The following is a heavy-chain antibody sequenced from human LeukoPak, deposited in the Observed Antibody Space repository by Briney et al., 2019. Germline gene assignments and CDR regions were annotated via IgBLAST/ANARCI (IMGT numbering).Heavy chain of an antibody. CDR3: ARLRVQQLASSYYMDV. D-gene: IGHD6-13*01. V-gene: IGHV4-39*01. CDR1: GDSVTTTNFY. CDR2: LYYGVNT. Sequence: PSETLSLTCTVSGDSVTTTNFYWDWIRQAPGKGLEWIGSLYYGVNTYYKPSLKSRVTISVDTSLNQFSLILTSVTAADTGVYYCARLRVQQLASSYYMDVWGKGTTVTVSS. J-gene: IGHJ6*03.